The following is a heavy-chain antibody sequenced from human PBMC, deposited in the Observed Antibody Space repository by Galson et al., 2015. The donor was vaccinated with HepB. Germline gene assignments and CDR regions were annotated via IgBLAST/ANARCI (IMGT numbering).Heavy chain of an antibody. J-gene: IGHJ4*02. D-gene: IGHD3-9*01. V-gene: IGHV3-7*03. CDR3: ARYRPGFYFDY. Sequence: SLRLSCAASGFSFSSIWMSWVRQAPGKGLEWVANIKEDGSQKYYVDSVKGRFTISRDNAKNSLYLQMNSLRAEDTAVYYCARYRPGFYFDYWGQGTLVTVSS. CDR2: IKEDGSQK. CDR1: GFSFSSIW.